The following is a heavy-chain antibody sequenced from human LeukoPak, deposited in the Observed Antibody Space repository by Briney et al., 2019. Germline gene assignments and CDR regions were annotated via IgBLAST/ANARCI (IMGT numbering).Heavy chain of an antibody. CDR2: ISPSGDST. J-gene: IGHJ6*03. CDR1: GVTLSRYA. V-gene: IGHV3-23*01. CDR3: VRKVYYYMDV. Sequence: AESLSLYCAASGVTLSRYAVNWVRQAPGRGLEWVSYISPSGDSTVYAESVKGQFTISRDNSKNMLYLQMDSLRAEDTAIYYCVRKVYYYMDVWGKGTTVTVSS.